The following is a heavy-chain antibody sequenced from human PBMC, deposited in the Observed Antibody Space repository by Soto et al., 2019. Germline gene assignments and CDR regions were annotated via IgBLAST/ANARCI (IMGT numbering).Heavy chain of an antibody. CDR1: GFTFSDHY. J-gene: IGHJ4*02. CDR3: AVLSSGY. V-gene: IGHV3-72*01. CDR2: SRNQGNSYIT. Sequence: EVQLVESGGGLVQPGGSLRLSCAASGFTFSDHYMDWVRQAPGKELEWVGGSRNQGNSYITEYAASVKGRFTISRDDSKRSLYLQMNSLKTEDTALYYCAVLSSGYWGQGTLVTVSS.